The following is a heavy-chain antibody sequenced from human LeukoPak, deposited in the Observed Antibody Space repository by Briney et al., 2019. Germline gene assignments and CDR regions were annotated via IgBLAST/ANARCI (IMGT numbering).Heavy chain of an antibody. D-gene: IGHD5-12*01. CDR2: IYYSGST. V-gene: IGHV4-39*01. CDR3: ARTRGYSGYVDACDM. Sequence: PSETLSLTCTVSGGSMSSGSSYWGWIRQPPGKGLEWIGTIYYSGSTYYNPSLKSRVTISADTSKNQFSLKLSSVTAADTAVYYCARTRGYSGYVDACDMWGGGTMVSV. J-gene: IGHJ3*02. CDR1: GGSMSSGSSY.